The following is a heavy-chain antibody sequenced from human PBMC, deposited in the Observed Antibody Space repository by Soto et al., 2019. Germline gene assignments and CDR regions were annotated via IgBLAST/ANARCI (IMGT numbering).Heavy chain of an antibody. CDR3: ANAYTYGLSYFDS. V-gene: IGHV4-59*01. D-gene: IGHD5-18*01. Sequence: SETLSLTCTVSCGSISSYYWSWLRQSPWKGLEWIGYIYYSRSTNYNPSLKSRATISVDTYKNKFSLRLRSVTAADTAVYYCANAYTYGLSYFDSWGQGTLVTVSS. CDR2: IYYSRST. CDR1: CGSISSYY. J-gene: IGHJ4*02.